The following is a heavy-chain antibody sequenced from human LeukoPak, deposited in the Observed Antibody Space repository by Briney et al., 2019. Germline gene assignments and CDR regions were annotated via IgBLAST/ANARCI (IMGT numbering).Heavy chain of an antibody. V-gene: IGHV3-23*01. CDR3: AARKVRGVWFYLDY. Sequence: GGSLRLSCAASGLTVSAYAMAWVRQAPGKGLEWVSTIYDDNTYYADSVKGRFAISTDNSKNTLYLQMNSLRVEDTAVYFCAARKVRGVWFYLDYWGQGTLVTVSS. CDR1: GLTVSAYA. D-gene: IGHD3-10*01. J-gene: IGHJ4*02. CDR2: IYDDNT.